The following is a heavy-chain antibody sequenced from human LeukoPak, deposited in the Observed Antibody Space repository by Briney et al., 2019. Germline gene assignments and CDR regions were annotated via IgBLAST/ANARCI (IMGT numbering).Heavy chain of an antibody. CDR2: ISYDGSNK. J-gene: IGHJ4*02. V-gene: IGHV3-30-3*01. Sequence: GGSLRLSCAASGFTFSSYAMHWVRQAPGKGLEWVAVISYDGSNKYYADSVKGRFTISRDNSKNTLYLQMNSLRAEDTAVYYCARDGYSSSWGEVDYWGQGTLVTVSS. D-gene: IGHD6-13*01. CDR1: GFTFSSYA. CDR3: ARDGYSSSWGEVDY.